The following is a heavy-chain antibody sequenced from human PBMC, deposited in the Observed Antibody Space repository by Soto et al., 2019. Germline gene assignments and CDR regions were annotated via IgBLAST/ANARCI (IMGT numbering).Heavy chain of an antibody. V-gene: IGHV1-69*05. CDR1: GGTFSNSA. CDR2: XLPXFGTX. J-gene: IGHJ4*02. Sequence: SGNGSSNASGGTFSNSAIILVRQASGQGLEWXGGXLPXFGTXNXXXXXXERVTITRDMSTSTAYMELSSLRSEDKAVYYCAADPSGLRYFDWPYWGQGTLVTSPQ. D-gene: IGHD3-9*01. CDR3: AADPSGLRYFDWPY.